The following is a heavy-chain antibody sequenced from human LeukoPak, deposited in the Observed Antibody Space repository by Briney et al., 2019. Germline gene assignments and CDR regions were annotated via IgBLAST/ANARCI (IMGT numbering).Heavy chain of an antibody. CDR2: IKHDGSET. V-gene: IGHV3-7*02. CDR1: GFTFSSIW. CDR3: AKNGGPYGMDV. Sequence: GGSLRLSCAPSGFTFSSIWMSWVRQAPGKGLEWVANIKHDGSETNYVDSVKGRFTISRDNAKNSLHLQMNSLRVEDTAVYYCAKNGGPYGMDVWGQGTTVTVSS. D-gene: IGHD3-16*01. J-gene: IGHJ6*02.